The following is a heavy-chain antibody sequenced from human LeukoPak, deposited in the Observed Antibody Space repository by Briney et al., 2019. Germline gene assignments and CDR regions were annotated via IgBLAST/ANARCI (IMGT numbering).Heavy chain of an antibody. CDR2: TSGSGGST. D-gene: IGHD3-22*01. CDR1: TFTLSTIA. CDR3: AKDRRITMIVVVNAFDI. Sequence: GGSLSLSCAVSTFTLSTIAMSWVRQPTGRGREWVSSTSGSGGSTYYADSVKGRFTISRDNSKNTLYLQMNSLRAEDTAVYYCAKDRRITMIVVVNAFDIWGQGTMVTVSS. V-gene: IGHV3-23*01. J-gene: IGHJ3*02.